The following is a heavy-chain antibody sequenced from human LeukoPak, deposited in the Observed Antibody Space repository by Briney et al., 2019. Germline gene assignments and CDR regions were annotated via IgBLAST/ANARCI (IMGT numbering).Heavy chain of an antibody. J-gene: IGHJ4*02. Sequence: GGSLRLSCAASGFTVSSYSMGWVRQAPGKGLEWVSVSYSSGSTYYADSVKGRFTISRDNSKNTLYLQMNSLRADDTAVYYCARQRWLQLGYFDYWGQGTLVTVSS. D-gene: IGHD5-24*01. CDR1: GFTVSSYS. V-gene: IGHV3-53*01. CDR3: ARQRWLQLGYFDY. CDR2: SYSSGST.